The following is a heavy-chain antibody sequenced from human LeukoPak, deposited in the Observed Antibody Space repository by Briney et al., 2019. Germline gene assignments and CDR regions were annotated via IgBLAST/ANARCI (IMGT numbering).Heavy chain of an antibody. V-gene: IGHV1-2*06. CDR2: INPNSGGT. J-gene: IGHJ5*02. Sequence: ASVKVSCKASGYTFTGYYMHWVRQAPGQGLEWMGRINPNSGGTNYAQKFQGRVTMTRDTSISTAYMELSRLRSDDTAVYYCARATQEDDFWSGYYIGNRFDPWGQGTLVTVSS. CDR3: ARATQEDDFWSGYYIGNRFDP. D-gene: IGHD3-3*01. CDR1: GYTFTGYY.